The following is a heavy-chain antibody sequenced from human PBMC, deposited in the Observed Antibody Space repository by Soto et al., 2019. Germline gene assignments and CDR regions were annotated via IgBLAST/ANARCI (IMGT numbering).Heavy chain of an antibody. D-gene: IGHD2-15*01. Sequence: QVQLQESGPGLVKPSQTLSLTCTVSGGSISSGDYYWSWIRQPPGKGLEWIGYIYYSGSTYYNPSLNSRVTISVDTSKNQFSLKLSSVTAADTAVYYCARVLDCSGGSCYGMDVWGQGTTVTVSS. CDR2: IYYSGST. J-gene: IGHJ6*02. CDR1: GGSISSGDYY. CDR3: ARVLDCSGGSCYGMDV. V-gene: IGHV4-30-4*01.